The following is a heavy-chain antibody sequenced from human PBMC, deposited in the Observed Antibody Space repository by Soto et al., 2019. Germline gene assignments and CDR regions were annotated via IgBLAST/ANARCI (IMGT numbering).Heavy chain of an antibody. CDR1: GYIFTTFG. D-gene: IGHD1-1*01. CDR3: ARDGGTGLDY. J-gene: IGHJ4*02. CDR2: ISAYNGNR. V-gene: IGHV1-18*01. Sequence: QVQLVQSGAEVRKPGASVKVSCKASGYIFTTFGIGWVRQAPGQGLEWMGWISAYNGNRNFARNVRDRVTMTTDTSTNTAHMELRSLRSDDTAVYYCARDGGTGLDYWGQGTLVTVSS.